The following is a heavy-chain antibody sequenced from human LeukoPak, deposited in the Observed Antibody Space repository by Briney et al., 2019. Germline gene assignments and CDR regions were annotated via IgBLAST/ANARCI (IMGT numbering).Heavy chain of an antibody. D-gene: IGHD3-22*01. CDR3: ARARRYYYDSSGLGAFDI. J-gene: IGHJ3*02. V-gene: IGHV1-18*01. Sequence: ASVKVSCKASGYTFTSCGISWVRQAPGQGLEWMGWISAYNGNTNYAQKLQGRVTMTTDTSTSTAYMELRSLRSDDTAVYYCARARRYYYDSSGLGAFDIWGQGTMVTVSS. CDR2: ISAYNGNT. CDR1: GYTFTSCG.